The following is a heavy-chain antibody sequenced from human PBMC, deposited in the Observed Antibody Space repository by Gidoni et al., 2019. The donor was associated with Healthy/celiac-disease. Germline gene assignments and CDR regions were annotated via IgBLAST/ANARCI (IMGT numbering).Heavy chain of an antibody. V-gene: IGHV3-74*01. CDR1: GFTFSSYW. Sequence: EVQLVESGGGLVQHGGSLRLSCAAPGFTFSSYWMHWGRQAPGKGLVWVSRINSDGSSTSYADSVKGRFTISRDNAKNTLYLQMNSLRAEDTAVYYCARGAIYYDSSGYYPKAFDIWGQGTMVTVSS. CDR3: ARGAIYYDSSGYYPKAFDI. CDR2: INSDGSST. D-gene: IGHD3-22*01. J-gene: IGHJ3*02.